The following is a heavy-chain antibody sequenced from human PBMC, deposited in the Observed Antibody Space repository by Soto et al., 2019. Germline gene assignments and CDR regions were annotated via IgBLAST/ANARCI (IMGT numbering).Heavy chain of an antibody. D-gene: IGHD6-6*01. V-gene: IGHV3-15*01. CDR1: GFTFTDAW. CDR3: ATGSARFDF. Sequence: EVQLVESGGGSVTPGGSVRLSCAASGFTFTDAWMNWVRQVPGEGLEWVGHVKSQIDGGTTDSAAALDGRVTISRDDSKNMVYLQMNRLRTDDTAVYYCATGSARFDFWGQGTLVTVSS. CDR2: VKSQIDGGTT. J-gene: IGHJ5*01.